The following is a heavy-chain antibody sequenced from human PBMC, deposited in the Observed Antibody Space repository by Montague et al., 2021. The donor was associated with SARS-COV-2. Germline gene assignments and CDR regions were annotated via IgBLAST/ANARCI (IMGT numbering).Heavy chain of an antibody. D-gene: IGHD3-3*01. V-gene: IGHV4-31*03. CDR3: ASLPRITIFGVVIHFDY. CDR2: IYYSGST. J-gene: IGHJ4*02. Sequence: TLSLTCTVSGGSIGSGGYYWSWIRQHPGKGLEWIGYIYYSGSTYYNPSPKSRVTISVDTSKNQFSLKLSSVTAADTAVYYCASLPRITIFGVVIHFDYWGQGTLVTVSS. CDR1: GGSIGSGGYY.